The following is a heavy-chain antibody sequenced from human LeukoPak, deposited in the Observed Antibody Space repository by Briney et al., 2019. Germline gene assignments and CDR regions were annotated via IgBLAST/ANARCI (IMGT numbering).Heavy chain of an antibody. CDR3: AITAHGSGSSYFDY. CDR1: GGSFSGYY. V-gene: IGHV4-34*01. J-gene: IGHJ4*02. D-gene: IGHD3-10*01. CDR2: INPSGST. Sequence: PSETLSLTCAVYGGSFSGYYWSWIRLPPGKGLEWIGEINPSGSTNYNPSLKSRVTISVDTSKNQFSLKLSSVTAADTAVYYCAITAHGSGSSYFDYWGQGTLVTVSS.